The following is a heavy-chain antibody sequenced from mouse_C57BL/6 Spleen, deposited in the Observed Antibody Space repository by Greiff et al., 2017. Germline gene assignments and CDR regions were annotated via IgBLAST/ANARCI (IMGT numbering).Heavy chain of an antibody. J-gene: IGHJ1*03. Sequence: VQLVESGAELVKPGASVKISCKASGYAFSSYWMDWVKQRPGKGLAWIGQIYPGAGDTNYNGKVKGKATRTADKSSSTAYIQLSSLTSEDSAVYFCARSGYDEGSWYFDVGGTGTTVTVSS. CDR1: GYAFSSYW. D-gene: IGHD2-2*01. CDR2: IYPGAGDT. V-gene: IGHV1-80*01. CDR3: ARSGYDEGSWYFDV.